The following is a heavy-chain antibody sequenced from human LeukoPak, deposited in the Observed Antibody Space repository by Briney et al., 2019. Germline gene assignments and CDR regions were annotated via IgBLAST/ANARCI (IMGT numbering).Heavy chain of an antibody. Sequence: GASVKVSCKASGYTFTSYDINWVRQATGQGLEWMGWMNPNSGNTGYAQKFQGRVTMTRNTSISTAYMELSSLRSEDTAVYYCARGTDIVVVPAAIRSGVGVYYYYMDVWGKGTTVTVSS. D-gene: IGHD2-2*02. CDR2: MNPNSGNT. CDR3: ARGTDIVVVPAAIRSGVGVYYYYMDV. CDR1: GYTFTSYD. J-gene: IGHJ6*03. V-gene: IGHV1-8*01.